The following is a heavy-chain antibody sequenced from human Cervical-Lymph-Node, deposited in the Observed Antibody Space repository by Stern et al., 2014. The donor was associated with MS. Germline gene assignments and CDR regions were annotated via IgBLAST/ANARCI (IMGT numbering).Heavy chain of an antibody. D-gene: IGHD4-23*01. J-gene: IGHJ4*02. CDR2: IVSIFDKA. CDR3: TREHHGGNFAF. CDR1: GASFSTNA. V-gene: IGHV1-69*01. Sequence: QVQLVQSGAEVKKPGSSVKVSCKVSGASFSTNAISWVRQAPGQGLEWMGAIVSIFDKANYAQRFRGRVTITADESTSTAYLDLSSLRSGDTAVYFCTREHHGGNFAFWGQGTLVTVSS.